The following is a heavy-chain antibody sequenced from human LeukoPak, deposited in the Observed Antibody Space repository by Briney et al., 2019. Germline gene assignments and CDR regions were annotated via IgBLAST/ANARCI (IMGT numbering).Heavy chain of an antibody. J-gene: IGHJ2*01. V-gene: IGHV3-7*01. D-gene: IGHD4-17*01. Sequence: GGSLRLSCAASRFTFCDFYMVGVPQAPGGGGGGVTNIKEGGREKVYADSVKGRLTISRDNAKNSVYLLLNSLTPEDTAVYYCARDLRAGGTWSYGVYFDLWGRGTLVTVSS. CDR1: RFTFCDFY. CDR2: IKEGGREK. CDR3: ARDLRAGGTWSYGVYFDL.